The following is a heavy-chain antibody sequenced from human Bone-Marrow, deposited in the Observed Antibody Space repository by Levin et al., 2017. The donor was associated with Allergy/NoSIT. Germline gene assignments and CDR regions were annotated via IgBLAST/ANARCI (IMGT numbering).Heavy chain of an antibody. V-gene: IGHV1-2*02. Sequence: AASVKVSCKASGYTFTDFYIHWVRQAPGQGLQWMGWINPNSGDTSFDQKFQGRVTLTRDTSSSTATMELSSLTPDDTAVYYCAREGLAVTEDTGDYYYAFDHWGQGGRVTVSS. CDR1: GYTFTDFY. CDR3: AREGLAVTEDTGDYYYAFDH. J-gene: IGHJ4*02. CDR2: INPNSGDT. D-gene: IGHD3-9*01.